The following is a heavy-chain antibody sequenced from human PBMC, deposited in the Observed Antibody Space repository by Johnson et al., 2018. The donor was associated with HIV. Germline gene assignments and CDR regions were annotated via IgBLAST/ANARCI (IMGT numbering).Heavy chain of an antibody. CDR2: IKSKTHGETT. Sequence: EVQLVESGGGLVKPGGSLRLSCAASGFIFSNAWMHWVRQAPGKGLEWVGRIKSKTHGETTDYAAPVKGRFSISRADSKNTLYLQMNSLKSEDTAVYYCTTDQVDSGSYYNACQSWGQGTTVTVSS. J-gene: IGHJ3*01. V-gene: IGHV3-15*01. CDR3: TTDQVDSGSYYNACQS. CDR1: GFIFSNAW. D-gene: IGHD1-26*01.